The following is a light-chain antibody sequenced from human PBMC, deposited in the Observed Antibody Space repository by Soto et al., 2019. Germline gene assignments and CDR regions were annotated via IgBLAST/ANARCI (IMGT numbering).Light chain of an antibody. V-gene: IGKV3-20*01. Sequence: EIVLTQSPGTLSLSPGERATLSCRASQSVTSSYLAWYQQKPGQAPRLLIYGASSRATGIPDRFSGSGSGTDFTLTISRLEPEDCAVYYCQQYCSSPRFGQGTKVEI. CDR3: QQYCSSPR. J-gene: IGKJ1*01. CDR2: GAS. CDR1: QSVTSSY.